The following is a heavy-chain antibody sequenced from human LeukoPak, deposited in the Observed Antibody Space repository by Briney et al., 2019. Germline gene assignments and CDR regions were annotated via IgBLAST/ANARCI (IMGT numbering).Heavy chain of an antibody. CDR2: ISGSGGST. Sequence: GGSLTLSCAASGFTVSSYAMSWARQAPGEGLEWVSAISGSGGSTYYADSVKGRFTISRDHSKNTLYLQMNSLRAEDTAVYYCAKAKLPGDSGGWYFDYWGQGTLVTVSS. D-gene: IGHD6-19*01. CDR3: AKAKLPGDSGGWYFDY. V-gene: IGHV3-23*01. CDR1: GFTVSSYA. J-gene: IGHJ4*02.